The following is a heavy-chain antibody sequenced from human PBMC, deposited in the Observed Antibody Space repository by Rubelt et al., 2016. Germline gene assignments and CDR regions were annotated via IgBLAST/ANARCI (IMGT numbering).Heavy chain of an antibody. CDR1: GFTFSSYA. V-gene: IGHV3-30*14. CDR2: IYSGGST. CDR3: ARAWSSSWPYFDY. Sequence: QVQLVESGGGVVQPGRSLRLSCAASGFTFSSYAMHWVRQAPGKGLEWVAVIYSGGSTYYADSVKGRFTISRDNSKNTLYLQMNSLRAEDTAVYYCARAWSSSWPYFDYWGQGTLVTVSS. J-gene: IGHJ4*02. D-gene: IGHD6-13*01.